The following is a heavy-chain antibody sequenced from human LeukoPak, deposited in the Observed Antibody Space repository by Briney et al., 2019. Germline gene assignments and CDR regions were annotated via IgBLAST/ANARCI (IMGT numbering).Heavy chain of an antibody. V-gene: IGHV3-23*01. J-gene: IGHJ2*01. CDR3: AEWNSVYWYFDL. CDR1: GFTFSKYA. CDR2: ISGSGGST. D-gene: IGHD1-1*01. Sequence: GGSLRLSCAASGFTFSKYAMSWVRQVPEKGLEWVSGISGSGGSTYYADSVKGRFTISRDNSKNTLHLQMNSLRAEDTALYYCAEWNSVYWYFDLWGRGALVTVSS.